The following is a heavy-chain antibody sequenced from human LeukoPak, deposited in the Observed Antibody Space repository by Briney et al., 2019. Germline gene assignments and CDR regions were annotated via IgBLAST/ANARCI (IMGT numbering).Heavy chain of an antibody. D-gene: IGHD3-22*01. V-gene: IGHV4-30-2*01. CDR1: GGSLSSGGYS. J-gene: IGHJ3*02. Sequence: SETLSLTCAVSGGSLSSGGYSWSWVRQPPGEGLEWLGYIYHSGSTYYNPSLKSRVTISVDRSKNQFSLKLSSVTAADTAVYYCASRLNYYDSSGYYYIRSDAFDIWGQGTMVTVSS. CDR3: ASRLNYYDSSGYYYIRSDAFDI. CDR2: IYHSGST.